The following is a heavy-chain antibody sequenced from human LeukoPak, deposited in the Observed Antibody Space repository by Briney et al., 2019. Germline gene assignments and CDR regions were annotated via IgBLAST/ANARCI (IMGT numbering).Heavy chain of an antibody. CDR1: GGSISSYY. D-gene: IGHD6-13*01. Sequence: SETLSLTCTVSGGSISSYYWSWIRQPPGKGLEWIGYIYYSGSTNYNPSLKSRVTISVDTSKNQFSLKLSSVTAADTAVYYCARAGYSSSWYDYWGQGTLVTVSS. CDR2: IYYSGST. J-gene: IGHJ4*02. V-gene: IGHV4-59*01. CDR3: ARAGYSSSWYDY.